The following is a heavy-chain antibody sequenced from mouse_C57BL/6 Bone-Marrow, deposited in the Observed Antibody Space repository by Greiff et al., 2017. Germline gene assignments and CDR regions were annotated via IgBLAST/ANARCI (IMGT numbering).Heavy chain of an antibody. J-gene: IGHJ3*01. CDR2: IDPEDGDT. CDR1: GFNIKDYY. Sequence: EVQLQQSGAELVRPGASVKLSCTASGFNIKDYYMHWVKQRPEQGLEWIGRIDPEDGDTEYAPKFQGKATMTADTSSNTAYMQLSSLTSEDSAVYFCARGREFAYWGQGTLVTVSA. CDR3: ARGREFAY. V-gene: IGHV14-1*01.